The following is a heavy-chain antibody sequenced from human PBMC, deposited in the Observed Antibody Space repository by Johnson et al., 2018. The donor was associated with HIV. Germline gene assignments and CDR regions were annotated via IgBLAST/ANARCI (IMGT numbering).Heavy chain of an antibody. V-gene: IGHV3-30-3*01. D-gene: IGHD6-13*01. CDR1: GFTFNSYT. J-gene: IGHJ3*02. CDR2: LSYDGSNK. Sequence: QVQLVESGGGLVQPGGSLRLSCAASGFTFNSYTIHWVRQAPGKGLEWINVLSYDGSNKYYADSVKGRFTISRDNAKNSLYLQMNSLRAEDTALYYCARYQQLVRDGAFDIWGQGTMVTVSS. CDR3: ARYQQLVRDGAFDI.